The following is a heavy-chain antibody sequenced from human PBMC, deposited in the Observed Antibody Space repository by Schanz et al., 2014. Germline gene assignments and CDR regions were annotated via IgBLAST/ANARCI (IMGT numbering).Heavy chain of an antibody. J-gene: IGHJ3*02. CDR1: GYTFTSYG. CDR2: VIPILGVT. D-gene: IGHD1-1*01. Sequence: VQLEQSGAEVKKPGSSVKVSCKASGYTFTSYGISWVRQAPGQGLEWMGRVIPILGVTHYAQKFQGRVTITADKSTSTAYMELSSLRYEDTALYCGARGTVPGTFDIWGQGTMVTVSS. CDR3: ARGTVPGTFDI. V-gene: IGHV1-69*02.